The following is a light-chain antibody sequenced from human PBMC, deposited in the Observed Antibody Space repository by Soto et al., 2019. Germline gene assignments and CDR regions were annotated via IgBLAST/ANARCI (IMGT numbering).Light chain of an antibody. CDR2: AAS. CDR3: QKYNSAPQT. V-gene: IGKV1-27*01. J-gene: IGKJ1*01. CDR1: QGINND. Sequence: DIPMTQSPSSLSASVGDKVTITCRASQGINNDLAWFQQKPGKAPRLIIYAASTLQSGVPSRFSGSGSGTDFTLTISSLQPEDVASYYCQKYNSAPQTFCQGAKVEIK.